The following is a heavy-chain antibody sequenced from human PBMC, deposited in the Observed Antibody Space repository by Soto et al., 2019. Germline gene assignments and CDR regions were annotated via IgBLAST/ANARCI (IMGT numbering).Heavy chain of an antibody. CDR2: VSGYNGDT. CDR1: GYTFRRYG. V-gene: IGHV1-18*01. Sequence: QGQLVQSGPEVKKPGASVKVSCKDSGYTFRRYGISWVRQAPGQGLEWMGWVSGYNGDTKYAQKVQGRVTMTIDTSTYTAYMELRSLTSDDTAKYYCAKNGQPPYYYYGMDVWGQGTTVTVSS. D-gene: IGHD2-8*01. J-gene: IGHJ6*02. CDR3: AKNGQPPYYYYGMDV.